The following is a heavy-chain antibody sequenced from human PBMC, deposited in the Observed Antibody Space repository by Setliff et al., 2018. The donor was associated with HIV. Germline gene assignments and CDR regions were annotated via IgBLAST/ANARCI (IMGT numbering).Heavy chain of an antibody. CDR3: ARGTAPRPASVLEFLEWLFPNWFDP. CDR1: GYTFSNSD. V-gene: IGHV1-8*02. Sequence: ASVKVSCKASGYTFSNSDTNWVRQAPGQGLEWMGWMNPKSGNTSYAQKFQGRVTMTRDTSISTAYMELSSLRSDDTAVYYCARGTAPRPASVLEFLEWLFPNWFDPWGQGTLVTVSS. J-gene: IGHJ5*02. CDR2: MNPKSGNT. D-gene: IGHD3-3*02.